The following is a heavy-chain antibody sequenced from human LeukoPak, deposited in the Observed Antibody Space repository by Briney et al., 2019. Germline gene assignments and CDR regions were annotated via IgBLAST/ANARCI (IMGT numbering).Heavy chain of an antibody. J-gene: IGHJ4*02. Sequence: LPGGSLRLSCAASGFTFNRSWLNWVRQAPGRGLEWVANMDPSGSQKRYVDSVKGRFTISKDNPGTSLYLEMNSLRTEDTAIYYCAIWASGNYWGQGTLVTVSS. V-gene: IGHV3-7*01. CDR1: GFTFNRSW. CDR3: AIWASGNY. D-gene: IGHD3-10*01. CDR2: MDPSGSQK.